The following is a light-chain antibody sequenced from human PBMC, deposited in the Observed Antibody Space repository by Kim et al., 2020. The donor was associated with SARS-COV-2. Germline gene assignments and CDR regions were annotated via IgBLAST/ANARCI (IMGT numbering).Light chain of an antibody. CDR1: QSISSY. CDR3: QQSYSTPRLT. Sequence: DIQMTQSPSSLSASVGDRVTITCRASQSISSYLNWYQQKPGKAPKLLIYAASSLQSGVPSRFSGSGSGTDFTLTISSLQPEDFATYYCQQSYSTPRLTFGVGTKVDIK. CDR2: AAS. V-gene: IGKV1-39*01. J-gene: IGKJ4*01.